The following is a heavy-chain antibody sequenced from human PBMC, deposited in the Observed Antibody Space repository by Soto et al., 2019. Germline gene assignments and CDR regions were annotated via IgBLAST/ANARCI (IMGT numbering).Heavy chain of an antibody. Sequence: EVQLVESGGGLVQPGGSLRLSCAASGFTFSSYWMSWVRQAPGKGLEWVANIKQDGSEKYYVDSVKGRFTISRDNAKNSLYLQMNGLRAEDTAVYYCARTGYSSSWWFDPWGQGTLVTVSS. CDR1: GFTFSSYW. V-gene: IGHV3-7*01. CDR2: IKQDGSEK. CDR3: ARTGYSSSWWFDP. J-gene: IGHJ5*02. D-gene: IGHD6-13*01.